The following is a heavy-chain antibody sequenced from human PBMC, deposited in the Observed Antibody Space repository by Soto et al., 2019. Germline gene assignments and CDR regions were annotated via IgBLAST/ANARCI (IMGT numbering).Heavy chain of an antibody. D-gene: IGHD6-13*01. J-gene: IGHJ5*02. Sequence: ASVNVSCKASGYTFTVYYMHWLRQAPGQGLEWMGWINPNSGGTNYAQKFQGWVTMTRDTSISTAYMELSRLRSDDTAVYYCARDRVAAAGPGGWFDPWGQGTLVTVSS. V-gene: IGHV1-2*04. CDR3: ARDRVAAAGPGGWFDP. CDR2: INPNSGGT. CDR1: GYTFTVYY.